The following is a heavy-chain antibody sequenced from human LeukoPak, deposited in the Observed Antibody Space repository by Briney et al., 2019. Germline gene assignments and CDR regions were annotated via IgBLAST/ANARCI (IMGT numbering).Heavy chain of an antibody. CDR3: ARSGRGTYYYFDL. CDR2: INPNSGGT. Sequence: ASVTVSFTASGYTFTGYYMHWVRQAPGQGLEWMRWINPNSGGTNYAQKFQGRVSMTADTSTSTAYMELRSLRSDDTAVYYCARSGRGTYYYFDLWGQGTLVTVSS. V-gene: IGHV1-2*02. D-gene: IGHD1-26*01. CDR1: GYTFTGYY. J-gene: IGHJ4*02.